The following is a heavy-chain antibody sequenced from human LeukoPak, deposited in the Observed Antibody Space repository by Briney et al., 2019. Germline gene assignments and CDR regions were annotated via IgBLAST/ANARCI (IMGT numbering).Heavy chain of an antibody. J-gene: IGHJ4*02. CDR1: GYTFTSYW. CDR3: ARQYSSGQFDS. CDR2: IYPSDSYT. V-gene: IGHV5-10-1*01. D-gene: IGHD6-19*01. Sequence: VASVKVSCKASGYTFTSYWIAWVRQMPGKGLEWMGTIYPSDSYTTYSPSFRGHVTISADESITTAYLQWSSLKASDTAMYYCARQYSSGQFDSWGQGTLVTVAS.